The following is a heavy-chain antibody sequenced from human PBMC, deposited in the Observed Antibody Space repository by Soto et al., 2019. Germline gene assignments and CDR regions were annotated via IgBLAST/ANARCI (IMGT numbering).Heavy chain of an antibody. J-gene: IGHJ4*02. CDR1: VYSFTNYW. CDR3: ARQDYNYAYFDF. V-gene: IGHV5-51*01. CDR2: IYPGDSDT. D-gene: IGHD5-18*01. Sequence: GESLKIACKGSVYSFTNYWIGWVRQMPGKGLEWMGIIYPGDSDTRYSPSFQGQVIISVDQSISTAYLQWSSLQASDTAMYYCARQDYNYAYFDFWGQGTLVTVSS.